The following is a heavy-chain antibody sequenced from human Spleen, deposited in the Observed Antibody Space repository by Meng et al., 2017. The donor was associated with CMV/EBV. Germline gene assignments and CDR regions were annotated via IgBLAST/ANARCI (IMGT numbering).Heavy chain of an antibody. D-gene: IGHD1-7*01. CDR1: GYTFTGYY. J-gene: IGHJ3*02. Sequence: ASVKVSCKASGYTFTGYYMHWLRQAPGQGFEWVGWINPNSGGTDYAQRFQGRVTMSRDTSISTVYMELSRLRSDDTAVYYCARDRNYDVGIDAFDIWGQGTMVTVSS. CDR3: ARDRNYDVGIDAFDI. V-gene: IGHV1-2*02. CDR2: INPNSGGT.